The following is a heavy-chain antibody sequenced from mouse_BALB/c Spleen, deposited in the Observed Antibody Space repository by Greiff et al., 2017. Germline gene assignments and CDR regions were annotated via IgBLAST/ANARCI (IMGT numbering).Heavy chain of an antibody. CDR3: ARLTTLYYFDY. V-gene: IGHV5-12-1*01. Sequence: EVQLVESGGGLVKPGGSLKLSCAASGFAFSSYDMSWVSQTPEKRLEWVAYISSGGGSTYYPDTVKGRFTISRDNAKNTQYLQMSSLKSEDTAMFYCARLTTLYYFDYWGQGTTLTVSS. CDR1: GFAFSSYD. D-gene: IGHD1-1*01. J-gene: IGHJ2*01. CDR2: ISSGGGST.